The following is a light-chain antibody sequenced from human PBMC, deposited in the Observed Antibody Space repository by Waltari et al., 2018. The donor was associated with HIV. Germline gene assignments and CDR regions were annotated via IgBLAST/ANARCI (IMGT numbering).Light chain of an antibody. CDR2: GAT. CDR1: QTVTSNY. CDR3: QQSGSSPFT. V-gene: IGKV3-20*01. J-gene: IGKJ3*01. Sequence: EIVLTQSPGTLSLSPGEGATLSCSASQTVTSNYLAWYQQKPGQPPRLLIYGATSRATGIPDRFSGSGSGTDFTLTISRLEPEDFAVYYCQQSGSSPFTFGPGTKVDIK.